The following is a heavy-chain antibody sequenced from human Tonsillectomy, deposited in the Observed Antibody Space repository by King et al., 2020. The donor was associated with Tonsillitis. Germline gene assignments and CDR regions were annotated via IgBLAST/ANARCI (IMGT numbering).Heavy chain of an antibody. CDR3: ARDRDRSSRWLHNWFDP. CDR1: GFTFSSYW. Sequence: VQLVESGGGLVQPGGSLRLSCAASGFTFSSYWMHWVRHAPGKGLVWVSRINSDGSSTSYADSVKGRFTISRDNAKNTLYLQMNSLRAEDTAVYYCARDRDRSSRWLHNWFDPWGQGTLVTVSS. J-gene: IGHJ5*02. D-gene: IGHD6-13*01. V-gene: IGHV3-74*01. CDR2: INSDGSST.